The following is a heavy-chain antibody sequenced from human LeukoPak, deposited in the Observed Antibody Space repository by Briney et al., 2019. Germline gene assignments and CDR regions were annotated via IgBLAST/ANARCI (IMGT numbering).Heavy chain of an antibody. CDR1: GFTFSSYS. J-gene: IGHJ3*02. V-gene: IGHV3-69-1*01. D-gene: IGHD3-10*02. CDR2: MTRTSAI. CDR3: ARAQTMFWEFDGFDI. Sequence: GGSLRLSCAASGFTFSSYSMNWVRQAPGKGLEWVATMTRTSAIYYADSVKGRFTISRDNARNSMYLQMNSLRDDDTAVYSCARAQTMFWEFDGFDIWGRGTKVTVSS.